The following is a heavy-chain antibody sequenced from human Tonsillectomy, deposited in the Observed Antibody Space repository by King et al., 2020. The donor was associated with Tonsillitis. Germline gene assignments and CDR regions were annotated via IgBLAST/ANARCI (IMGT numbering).Heavy chain of an antibody. CDR3: ARDLGYYYDSSGYLGRFDY. CDR2: IYYSGST. Sequence: QLQESGPGLVKPPETLSLTCTVSGGSVSSASYYWSWIRQPPGKGLEWIGYIYYSGSTNYNPSLKSRVTISVDTSKNQFSLKLSSVTAADTAVYYCARDLGYYYDSSGYLGRFDYWGQGTLVTVSS. J-gene: IGHJ4*02. V-gene: IGHV4-61*01. D-gene: IGHD3-22*01. CDR1: GGSVSSASYY.